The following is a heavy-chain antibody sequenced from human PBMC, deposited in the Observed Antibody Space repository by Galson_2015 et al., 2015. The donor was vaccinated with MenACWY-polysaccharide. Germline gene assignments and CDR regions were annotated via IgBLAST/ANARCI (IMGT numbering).Heavy chain of an antibody. D-gene: IGHD6-13*01. V-gene: IGHV3-30*02. CDR2: EK. Sequence: EKYYVDSVKGRFTISRDNSKNTLYLQMNSLRAEDTAVYYSGIAAAGTSPTAWIDYWGQGTLVTVSS. CDR3: GIAAAGTSPTAWIDY. J-gene: IGHJ4*02.